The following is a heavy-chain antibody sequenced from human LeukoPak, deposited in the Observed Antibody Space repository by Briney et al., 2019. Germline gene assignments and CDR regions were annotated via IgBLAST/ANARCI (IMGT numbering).Heavy chain of an antibody. CDR1: GGSISSYY. Sequence: SETLSLTCTVSGGSISSYYWSWIRQPAGKGLEWIGRIYTSGSTNYNPSLKSRVTMSVDTSKNQFSLKLSSVTAADTAVYYCARGKAGTSGIYYYYYMDVWGKGTTVTIAS. V-gene: IGHV4-4*07. J-gene: IGHJ6*03. D-gene: IGHD1-1*01. CDR2: IYTSGST. CDR3: ARGKAGTSGIYYYYYMDV.